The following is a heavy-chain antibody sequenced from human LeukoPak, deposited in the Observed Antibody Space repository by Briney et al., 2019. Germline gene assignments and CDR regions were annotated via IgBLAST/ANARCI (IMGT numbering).Heavy chain of an antibody. CDR3: AKERWGSSGHFDL. V-gene: IGHV3-7*01. D-gene: IGHD6-19*01. Sequence: GGSLRLSCTASGFTLSSYWMSWVRQAPGKGLEWVANIKEDGSEKYYVDSVKGRFTISRDNPKNSLSLQTNSLRVEDTAVFYCAKERWGSSGHFDLWGQGTLVTVSS. J-gene: IGHJ4*02. CDR1: GFTLSSYW. CDR2: IKEDGSEK.